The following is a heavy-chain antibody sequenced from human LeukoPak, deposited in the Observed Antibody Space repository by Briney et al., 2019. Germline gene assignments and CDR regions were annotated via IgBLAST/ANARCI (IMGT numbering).Heavy chain of an antibody. CDR3: ARIGAVTRGYNHAYYFDY. V-gene: IGHV6-1*01. D-gene: IGHD5-18*01. CDR2: TYYRSKWYN. Sequence: SQTLSLTCAISGDTVSSNSAAWNWIRQSPSRGLEWLGMTYYRSKWYNDYAISVKSRITINPDTSKNQFSLKLSSVTAADTAVYYCARIGAVTRGYNHAYYFDYWGQGTLVTVSS. CDR1: GDTVSSNSAA. J-gene: IGHJ4*02.